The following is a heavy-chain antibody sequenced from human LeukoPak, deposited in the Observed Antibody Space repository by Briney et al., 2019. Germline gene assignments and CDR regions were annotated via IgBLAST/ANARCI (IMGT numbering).Heavy chain of an antibody. J-gene: IGHJ4*02. Sequence: PGGSLRLSCAASGFTFSNAWMSWVRQAPGKGLEWVGRIKSKTDGGTTDYAAPVKGRFTISRDDSKNTLYLQMNSLKTEDTAVYYCTIRTIIGSFYYWGQGTLVTVSS. CDR1: GFTFSNAW. CDR3: TIRTIIGSFYY. CDR2: IKSKTDGGTT. D-gene: IGHD2-2*01. V-gene: IGHV3-15*01.